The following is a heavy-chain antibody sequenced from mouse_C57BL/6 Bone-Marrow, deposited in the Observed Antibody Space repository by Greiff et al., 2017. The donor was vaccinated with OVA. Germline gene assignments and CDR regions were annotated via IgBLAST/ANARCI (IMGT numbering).Heavy chain of an antibody. Sequence: QVQLQQPGAELVRPGTSVKLSCKASGYTFTSYWMHWVKQRPGQGLEWIGVIDPSDSYTKYNQKFKGKATLTVDTSSSTAYMQLSSLTSEDSAVYYCARYHYYGSSYGWYFDYWGQGTTLTVSS. CDR3: ARYHYYGSSYGWYFDY. V-gene: IGHV1-59*01. CDR2: IDPSDSYT. CDR1: GYTFTSYW. D-gene: IGHD1-1*01. J-gene: IGHJ2*01.